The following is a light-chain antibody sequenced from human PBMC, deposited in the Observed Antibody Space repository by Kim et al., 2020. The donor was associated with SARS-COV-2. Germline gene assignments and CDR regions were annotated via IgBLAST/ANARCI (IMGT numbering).Light chain of an antibody. V-gene: IGKV3D-7*01. CDR1: QSVSSSY. J-gene: IGKJ4*01. CDR3: QQDYNLFT. Sequence: PGERVTLSCRASQSVSSSYLTWYQQKPGQAPRLLIYGASTRATGIPARFSGSGSGTDFTLTISSLQPEDFAVYYCQQDYNLFTFGGGTKVDIK. CDR2: GAS.